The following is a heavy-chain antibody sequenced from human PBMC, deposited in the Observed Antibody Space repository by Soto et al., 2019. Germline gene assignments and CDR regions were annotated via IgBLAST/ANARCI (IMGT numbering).Heavy chain of an antibody. CDR1: GGTFGSYA. Sequence: QVQLVQSGAEVKRPGSSVKVSCKASGGTFGSYAISWVRQAPGQGLEWMGGINPIPGTADYAQKFPGRVTIAADESTSTAYMELSSLRSEDTAVYYCARSQGSSTSLEIYYYYYYGMDVWGQGTTVTVSS. CDR3: ARSQGSSTSLEIYYYYYYGMDV. CDR2: INPIPGTA. J-gene: IGHJ6*02. D-gene: IGHD2-2*01. V-gene: IGHV1-69*01.